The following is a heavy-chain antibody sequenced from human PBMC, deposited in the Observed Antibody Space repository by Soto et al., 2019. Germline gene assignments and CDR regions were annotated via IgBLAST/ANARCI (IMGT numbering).Heavy chain of an antibody. CDR1: GLTLSDYY. CDR2: ISFSSSYT. CDR3: ARDGYGFGKGYSLDH. D-gene: IGHD5-18*01. V-gene: IGHV3-11*06. J-gene: IGHJ4*02. Sequence: QVQLVESGGGLVKPGGSLRLSCAASGLTLSDYYMTWIRQAPGKGLEWVSDISFSSSYTNYEDSVKGRFTISRDNAKNSLYLQMNSLIAEDTAVYYCARDGYGFGKGYSLDHWGQGTLVTVSS.